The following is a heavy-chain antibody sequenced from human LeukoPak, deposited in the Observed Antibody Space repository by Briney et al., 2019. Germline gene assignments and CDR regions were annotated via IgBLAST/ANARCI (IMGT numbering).Heavy chain of an antibody. CDR3: ARDPPAVVTPNYYYGMDV. V-gene: IGHV1-69*04. CDR1: GGTFSSYT. Sequence: GSSVKVSCKASGGTFSSYTISWVRQAPGQGLEWMGRIIPILGIANYAQRFQGRVTITADKSTSTACMELSSLRSEDTAVYYCARDPPAVVTPNYYYGMDVWGQGTTVTVSS. J-gene: IGHJ6*02. D-gene: IGHD4-23*01. CDR2: IIPILGIA.